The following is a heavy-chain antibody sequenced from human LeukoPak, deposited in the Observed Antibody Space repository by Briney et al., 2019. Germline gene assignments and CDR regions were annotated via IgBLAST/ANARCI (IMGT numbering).Heavy chain of an antibody. Sequence: PSETLSLTRTVSGDSVSSSIYYWDWTRHPPGEGLEWIGNICYSVSTYYDPSLRSRVTMSVDTSKNQFSLRLSSVTAADTAIYYCARHSRSGYGGYENAFDLWGQGTMVSVSS. D-gene: IGHD5-12*01. J-gene: IGHJ3*01. V-gene: IGHV4-39*01. CDR3: ARHSRSGYGGYENAFDL. CDR2: ICYSVST. CDR1: GDSVSSSIYY.